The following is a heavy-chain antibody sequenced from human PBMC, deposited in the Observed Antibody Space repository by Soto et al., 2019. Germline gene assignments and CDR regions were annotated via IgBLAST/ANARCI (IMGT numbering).Heavy chain of an antibody. J-gene: IGHJ5*02. Sequence: GGSLRLSCAASGFTFSSYSMNWVRQAPGKGLEWVSSISSSSSYIYYADSVKGRFTISRDNAKNSLYLQMNSLRAEDTAVYYCARDSTAMVTNWFDPWGQGTLVTVSS. V-gene: IGHV3-21*01. D-gene: IGHD5-18*01. CDR3: ARDSTAMVTNWFDP. CDR1: GFTFSSYS. CDR2: ISSSSSYI.